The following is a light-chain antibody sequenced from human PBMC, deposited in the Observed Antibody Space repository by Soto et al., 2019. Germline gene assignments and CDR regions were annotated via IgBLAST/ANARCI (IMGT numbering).Light chain of an antibody. CDR3: GAWHDSLNGYV. CDR2: AND. J-gene: IGLJ1*01. CDR1: TSNIGSNT. V-gene: IGLV1-44*01. Sequence: QSVLTQPPSASGTPGQRVTISCSGSTSNIGSNTVNWYQQLPGTAPKLLIFANDQRPSGVPDRFSGSRSGTSASLAISGLQSEEEADYYCGAWHDSLNGYVFGTGTKVTVL.